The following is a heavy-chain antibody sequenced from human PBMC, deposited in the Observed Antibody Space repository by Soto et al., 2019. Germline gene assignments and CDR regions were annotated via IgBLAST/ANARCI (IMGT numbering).Heavy chain of an antibody. CDR2: IKQDGSEK. Sequence: GGSLRLSCAASGFTFSSYWMSWVRQAPGKGLEWVANIKQDGSEKYYVDSVKGRFTISRDNAKNSLYLQMNSLRAEDTAVYYCARDKYYDFWSGPSYYYGMDVWGQGTTVTVSS. J-gene: IGHJ6*02. D-gene: IGHD3-3*01. V-gene: IGHV3-7*03. CDR1: GFTFSSYW. CDR3: ARDKYYDFWSGPSYYYGMDV.